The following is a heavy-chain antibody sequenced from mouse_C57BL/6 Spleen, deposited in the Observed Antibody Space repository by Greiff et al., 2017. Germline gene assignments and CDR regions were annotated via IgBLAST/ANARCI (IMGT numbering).Heavy chain of an antibody. CDR2: IYPGDGDT. CDR3: ARGGQGAMDY. J-gene: IGHJ4*01. D-gene: IGHD3-3*01. V-gene: IGHV1-80*01. CDR1: GYAFSSYW. Sequence: QVQLKESGAELVKPGASVKISCKASGYAFSSYWMNWVKQRPGRGLEWIGQIYPGDGDTNYNGKFKGKDTLTADKSSSTAYMQLSSLTSEDSAVYFCARGGQGAMDYWGQGTSVTVSS.